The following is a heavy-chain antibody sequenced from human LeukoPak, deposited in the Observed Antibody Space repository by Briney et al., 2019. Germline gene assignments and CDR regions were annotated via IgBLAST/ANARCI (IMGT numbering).Heavy chain of an antibody. Sequence: SETLSLTCTASGYSISSGYYWGWIRQSPGKGLEWIGSIYHSGRTYYNPSLKSRLTISLDTSKNQFSLKLSSVTAADTAVYYCARVTSSGWYVASWFDPWGQGTLVTVSS. V-gene: IGHV4-38-2*02. CDR3: ARVTSSGWYVASWFDP. CDR2: IYHSGRT. CDR1: GYSISSGYY. J-gene: IGHJ5*02. D-gene: IGHD6-19*01.